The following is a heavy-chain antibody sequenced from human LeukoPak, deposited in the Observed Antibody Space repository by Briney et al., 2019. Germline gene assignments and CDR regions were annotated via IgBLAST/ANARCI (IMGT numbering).Heavy chain of an antibody. J-gene: IGHJ4*02. CDR2: INHAGSVT. Sequence: PSETLSLTCAVYGGSFSGYYWSWVRQAPGKGLEWVANINHAGSVTYYVDSVKGRFTISRDNARNSLFLQMNSLRAEDTAVYYCAKVRDYYDSSGLGNWGQGTLVTVSS. CDR1: GGSFSGYY. D-gene: IGHD3-22*01. V-gene: IGHV3-7*03. CDR3: AKVRDYYDSSGLGN.